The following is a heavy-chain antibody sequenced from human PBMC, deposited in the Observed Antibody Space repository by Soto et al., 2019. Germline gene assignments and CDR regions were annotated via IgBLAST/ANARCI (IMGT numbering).Heavy chain of an antibody. CDR1: GYTFTSYT. J-gene: IGHJ3*02. D-gene: IGHD1-26*01. Sequence: ASVKVSCKASGYTFTSYTISWVRQAPGQGLEWMGRIIPILGIANYAQKFQGRVTITADKSTSTAYMELSSLRPEDTAVYYCARDGRGGERPDLVAFDIWGQGTMVTVSS. CDR2: IIPILGIA. CDR3: ARDGRGGERPDLVAFDI. V-gene: IGHV1-69*04.